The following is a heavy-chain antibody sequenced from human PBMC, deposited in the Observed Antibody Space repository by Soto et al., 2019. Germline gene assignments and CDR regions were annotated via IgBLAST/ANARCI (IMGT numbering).Heavy chain of an antibody. CDR3: ARTITMVRGVIINDYYYGMDV. D-gene: IGHD3-10*01. CDR2: IYYSGST. J-gene: IGHJ6*02. CDR1: CGSISSSSYY. V-gene: IGHV4-39*01. Sequence: SETLSLTCTVSCGSISSSSYYWGWIRQPPGKGLEWIGSIYYSGSTYYNPSLKSRVTISVDTSKNQFSLKLSSVTAADTAVYYCARTITMVRGVIINDYYYGMDVWGLGTTVTVSS.